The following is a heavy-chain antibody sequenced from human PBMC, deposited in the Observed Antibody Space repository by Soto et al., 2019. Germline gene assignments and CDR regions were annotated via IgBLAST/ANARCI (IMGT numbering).Heavy chain of an antibody. V-gene: IGHV1-18*01. CDR1: GYTFTSYG. Sequence: QVHLVQSGAEVKKPGASVKVSCKGSGYTFTSYGITWVRQAPGQGLEWMGWISAHNGNTDYAQRLQGRVTVTRDTSTSTAYMELRSLRSDDTAVYYCARGRYGDYWGQGPWSPSPQ. J-gene: IGHJ4*02. CDR2: ISAHNGNT. CDR3: ARGRYGDY. D-gene: IGHD1-1*01.